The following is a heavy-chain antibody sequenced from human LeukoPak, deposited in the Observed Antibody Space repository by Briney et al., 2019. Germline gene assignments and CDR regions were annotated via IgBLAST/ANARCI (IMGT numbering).Heavy chain of an antibody. CDR3: ARDTGRSGSRGWSDP. D-gene: IGHD3-10*01. Sequence: GGSLRLSCAASGFTFSSYAMHWVRQAPGKGPEWVAVISYDGSNKYYADSVKGRFTISRDNSKNTLYLQMNSLRAEDTAVYYCARDTGRSGSRGWSDPWGQGTLVTVSS. CDR2: ISYDGSNK. CDR1: GFTFSSYA. J-gene: IGHJ5*02. V-gene: IGHV3-30-3*01.